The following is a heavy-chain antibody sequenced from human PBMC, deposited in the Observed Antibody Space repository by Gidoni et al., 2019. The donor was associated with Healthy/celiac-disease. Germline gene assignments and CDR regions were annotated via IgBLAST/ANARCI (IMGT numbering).Heavy chain of an antibody. CDR3: ATLTPNVVRGVIIMGWWFDP. J-gene: IGHJ5*02. Sequence: QVQLVQSGAEVKKPGASVTVSCTVSGYTLTELSMPWVRQAPGKGFEWMGGFDPEDGETIYAQKCQGRVTMTEDTSTDTAYMELSSLRSEDTAVYYCATLTPNVVRGVIIMGWWFDPWGQGTLVTVSS. CDR2: FDPEDGET. V-gene: IGHV1-24*01. D-gene: IGHD3-10*01. CDR1: GYTLTELS.